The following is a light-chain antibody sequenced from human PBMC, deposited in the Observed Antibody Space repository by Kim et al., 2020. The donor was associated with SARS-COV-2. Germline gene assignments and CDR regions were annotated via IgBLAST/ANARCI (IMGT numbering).Light chain of an antibody. CDR3: QKYSTAPWT. Sequence: ASVGDRVTITCRASQVISNYLVWYQQKPGKVPKVLIYPASTLQSGVPSRFSGSGSGTEFTLTISSLQPEDAATYYCQKYSTAPWTFGQGTKVDIK. CDR1: QVISNY. J-gene: IGKJ1*01. V-gene: IGKV1-27*01. CDR2: PAS.